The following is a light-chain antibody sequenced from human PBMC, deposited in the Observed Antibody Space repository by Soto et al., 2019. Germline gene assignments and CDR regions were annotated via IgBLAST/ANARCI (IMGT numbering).Light chain of an antibody. CDR2: GAS. CDR1: QSVSSN. V-gene: IGKV3-15*01. Sequence: EIVMTQSPATLSVSPGERATLSCRASQSVSSNLAWYQQKPGQAPRHLIYGASTRATGIPARFSGSGSGTEFTLTISSLQSEDFAVYYCQQYSNWPRTVGQGTKVEIK. J-gene: IGKJ1*01. CDR3: QQYSNWPRT.